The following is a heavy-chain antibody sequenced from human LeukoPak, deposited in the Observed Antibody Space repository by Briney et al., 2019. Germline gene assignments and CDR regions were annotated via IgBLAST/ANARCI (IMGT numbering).Heavy chain of an antibody. CDR3: ARRRPGCRFDSSLAGRGCWYFDL. J-gene: IGHJ2*01. Sequence: SETLSLTCTVSGGSISSYYWSWIRQPPGKGLEWIGYINYSGSTTYNPSLKSRVTVSVDTSKNQFSLKLSSVTAADTAVYYCARRRPGCRFDSSLAGRGCWYFDLWGRGTLVTVSS. CDR2: INYSGST. D-gene: IGHD6-19*01. CDR1: GGSISSYY. V-gene: IGHV4-59*08.